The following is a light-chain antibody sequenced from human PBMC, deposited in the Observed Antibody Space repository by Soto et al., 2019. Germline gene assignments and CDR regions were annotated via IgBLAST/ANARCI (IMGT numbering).Light chain of an antibody. CDR1: SSDVGGYNY. CDR2: EVS. V-gene: IGLV2-14*01. CDR3: SSYTSSSTLYV. J-gene: IGLJ1*01. Sequence: QSALTQPASVSGSPGQSITISCTGTSSDVGGYNYVSWYQRHPGKAPKLTIYEVSNRPSGVSNRFSGSKSGNTASLTISGLQAEDEADYYCSSYTSSSTLYVFGTGTKVTVL.